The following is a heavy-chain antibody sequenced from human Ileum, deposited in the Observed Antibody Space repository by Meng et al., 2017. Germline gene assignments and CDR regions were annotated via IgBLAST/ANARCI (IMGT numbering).Heavy chain of an antibody. J-gene: IGHJ4*02. V-gene: IGHV4-31*03. Sequence: QVQLQESGPGLVKPSQTLSLTCTVSGGSISSGGYYWGWIRQPPGKGLEFIGYIYHRGSAYPTPTIKSRVNISADTSKNKFSLKLGSVTDADAAVYYWAGGAAPGGVVGGCFDYWGQGTLVTVSS. CDR1: GGSISSGGYY. CDR3: AGGAAPGGVVGGCFDY. CDR2: IYHRGSA. D-gene: IGHD3-16*01.